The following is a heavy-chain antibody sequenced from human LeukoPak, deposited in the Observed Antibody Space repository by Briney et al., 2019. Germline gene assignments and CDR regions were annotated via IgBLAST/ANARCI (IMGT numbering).Heavy chain of an antibody. CDR1: GGTFSSYA. V-gene: IGHV1-69*04. J-gene: IGHJ4*02. Sequence: ASVKVSCKASGGTFSSYAISWVRQAPGQGLEWMGRIIPIPGIANYAQKFQGRVTITADKSTSTAYMELSSLRSEDTAVYYCARTEAVNTAMAYYWGQGTLVTVSS. D-gene: IGHD5-18*01. CDR2: IIPIPGIA. CDR3: ARTEAVNTAMAYY.